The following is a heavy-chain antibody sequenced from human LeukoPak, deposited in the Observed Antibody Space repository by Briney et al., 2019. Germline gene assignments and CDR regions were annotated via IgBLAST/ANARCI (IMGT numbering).Heavy chain of an antibody. J-gene: IGHJ4*02. V-gene: IGHV3-7*01. D-gene: IGHD3-9*01. Sequence: GGSLRLSCAASGFTFSDYYMSWIRQAPGKGLEWVANIKQDGSEKYYVDSVKGRFTIYRDNAKNSLYLQMNSLRGEDTAVYYCARDSNILNGNFEYWGEGTLVTVSS. CDR2: IKQDGSEK. CDR3: ARDSNILNGNFEY. CDR1: GFTFSDYY.